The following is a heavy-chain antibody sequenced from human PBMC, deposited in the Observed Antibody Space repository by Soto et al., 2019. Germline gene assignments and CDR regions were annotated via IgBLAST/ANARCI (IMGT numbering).Heavy chain of an antibody. Sequence: EVQLVESGGGLVQPGRSLRLSCAASGFTFDDYAMHWVRQAPGKGLEWVSGISWNSGSIGYADSVKGRFTISRDNAKNSLYLQMNRLRDEDTALYYCAKGLFAVAGTSLAYWGQGTLVTVSS. V-gene: IGHV3-9*01. D-gene: IGHD6-19*01. CDR2: ISWNSGSI. CDR1: GFTFDDYA. J-gene: IGHJ4*02. CDR3: AKGLFAVAGTSLAY.